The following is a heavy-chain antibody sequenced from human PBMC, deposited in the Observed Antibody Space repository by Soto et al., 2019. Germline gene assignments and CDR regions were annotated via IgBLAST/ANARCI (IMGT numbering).Heavy chain of an antibody. V-gene: IGHV1-8*01. J-gene: IGHJ6*03. Sequence: QVPLVQSGAEVKKPGASVKVSCKASGYTFTSYDINWVRQATGQGLEWMGWMNPNSGNTGYAQKFQGRVTMTRNTSISTAYMERSSLRSEDTAVYYCARGSNNWNYWAYMDVWGKGTTVTVSS. CDR3: ARGSNNWNYWAYMDV. CDR2: MNPNSGNT. D-gene: IGHD1-7*01. CDR1: GYTFTSYD.